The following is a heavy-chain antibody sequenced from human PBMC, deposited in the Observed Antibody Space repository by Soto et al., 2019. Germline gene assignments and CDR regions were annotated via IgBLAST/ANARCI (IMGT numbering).Heavy chain of an antibody. CDR3: ARPMEYYDSSGYYSSWWYFDL. D-gene: IGHD3-22*01. J-gene: IGHJ2*01. CDR1: GYSFTSYW. V-gene: IGHV5-51*01. Sequence: GESLKISCKGSGYSFTSYWIGWVRQMPGKGLEWMGIIYPGDSDTRYSPSFQGQVTISADKSISTAYLQWSSLKASDTAMYYCARPMEYYDSSGYYSSWWYFDLWGRGTLVTVSS. CDR2: IYPGDSDT.